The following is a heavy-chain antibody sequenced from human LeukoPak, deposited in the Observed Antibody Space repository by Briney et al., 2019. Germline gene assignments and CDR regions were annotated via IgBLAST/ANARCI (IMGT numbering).Heavy chain of an antibody. V-gene: IGHV3-48*01. CDR3: ARVSDISVAAYFDY. CDR1: GFTFSSYS. J-gene: IGHJ4*02. Sequence: GGSLRLSCAASGFTFSSYSMNWVRQAPGKGLEWVSYISSSSSTIYYADSVKGRFTISRDNAKNSLYLQMNSLRAEDTALYYCARVSDISVAAYFDYWGQGTLVTVSS. D-gene: IGHD6-19*01. CDR2: ISSSSSTI.